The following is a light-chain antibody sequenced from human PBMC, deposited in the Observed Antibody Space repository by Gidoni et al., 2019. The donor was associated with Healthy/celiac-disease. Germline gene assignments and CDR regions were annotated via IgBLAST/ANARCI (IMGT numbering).Light chain of an antibody. V-gene: IGKV1D-8*01. J-gene: IGKJ3*01. CDR1: QGISSY. CDR2: AAS. Sequence: VIWMSPSPSLLSASTGDRVTLSCRMSQGISSYLAWYQQKPGKAPELLIYAASTLKSGVPSRFSGSGSGTDVTITISCLQSEDFATYYCQQYYSFPCTFGHGTKVDIK. CDR3: QQYYSFPCT.